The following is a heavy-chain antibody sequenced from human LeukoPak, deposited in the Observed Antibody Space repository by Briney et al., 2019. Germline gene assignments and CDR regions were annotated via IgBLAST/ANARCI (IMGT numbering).Heavy chain of an antibody. CDR1: GGSISSGGYS. CDR3: ARGRIAVAGRGAYYYYGMDV. Sequence: PSQTLSLTCAVSGGSISSGGYSWRWIRQPPGKGLEWIGYIYQSGSTYYNPSLKSRVTISVDTSKNQFSLKLSSVTAADTAVYYCARGRIAVAGRGAYYYYGMDVWGQGTTVTVSS. D-gene: IGHD6-19*01. CDR2: IYQSGST. V-gene: IGHV4-30-2*01. J-gene: IGHJ6*02.